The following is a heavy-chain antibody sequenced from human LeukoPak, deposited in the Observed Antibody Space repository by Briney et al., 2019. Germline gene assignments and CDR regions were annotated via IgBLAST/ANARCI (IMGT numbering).Heavy chain of an antibody. J-gene: IGHJ4*02. Sequence: GGSLRLSCGASGFTFSTYWMHWVRQPPGKGLVWVSRIKSDGSTTYADSVEGRFSISRDKAKNTLYLQMNSLRAEDTAVYYCASGAELGWYYFDYWGQGTLVT. CDR3: ASGAELGWYYFDY. V-gene: IGHV3-74*01. CDR1: GFTFSTYW. CDR2: IKSDGST. D-gene: IGHD6-13*01.